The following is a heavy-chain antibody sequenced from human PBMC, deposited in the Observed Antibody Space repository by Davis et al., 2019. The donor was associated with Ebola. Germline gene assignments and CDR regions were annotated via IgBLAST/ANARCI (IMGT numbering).Heavy chain of an antibody. Sequence: SVKVSCKASGGSFSDSAYSWVRQAPGQGLEWLGGIIPMFGAANYAQKFQDRVTITADESTASVYMQLRSLTSEDTALYYCARKAGGQCPGGICYTSDYWGRGTLVTVSA. CDR3: ARKAGGQCPGGICYTSDY. CDR1: GGSFSDSA. D-gene: IGHD2-8*02. V-gene: IGHV1-69*13. J-gene: IGHJ4*02. CDR2: IIPMFGAA.